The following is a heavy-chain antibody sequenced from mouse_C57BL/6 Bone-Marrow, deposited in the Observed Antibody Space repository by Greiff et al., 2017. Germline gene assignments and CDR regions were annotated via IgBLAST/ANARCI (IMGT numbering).Heavy chain of an antibody. J-gene: IGHJ1*03. Sequence: VQLQQSGAELARPGASVKLSCKASGYTFTSYGISWVKQRTGQGLEWIGEIYPRSGNTYYNEKFKGKATLTAAKSSSTAYMELRSLTSEDAAGYFCARYGYKTWYFDVWGTGTTVTVSS. CDR3: ARYGYKTWYFDV. D-gene: IGHD2-2*01. CDR1: GYTFTSYG. CDR2: IYPRSGNT. V-gene: IGHV1-81*01.